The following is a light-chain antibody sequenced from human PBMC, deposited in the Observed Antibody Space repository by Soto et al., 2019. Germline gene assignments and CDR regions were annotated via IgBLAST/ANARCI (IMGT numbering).Light chain of an antibody. V-gene: IGKV3-20*01. Sequence: EIVMTQSPATLSVSPGGRATLSCRASQSISDTLAWYQQKPGQAPRLLIYDASNRATGIPDRFSGSGSGTDFTLTIRRLEPGDFAVYYCKQYFSSPWTFGQGTKVDI. CDR2: DAS. CDR1: QSISDT. J-gene: IGKJ1*01. CDR3: KQYFSSPWT.